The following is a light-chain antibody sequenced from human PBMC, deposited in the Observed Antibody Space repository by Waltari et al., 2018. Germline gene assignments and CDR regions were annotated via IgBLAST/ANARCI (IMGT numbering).Light chain of an antibody. CDR1: QSVRGT. Sequence: EIVLTQSPGTLSLSPGETATLSCRASQSVRGTLAWYQQKPGQAPRLLIYGASSRATGIPDRFSGSESGTDFSLTISRLEPEDFAVYYCQHYVRLPVTFGQGTRVEIK. CDR3: QHYVRLPVT. CDR2: GAS. J-gene: IGKJ1*01. V-gene: IGKV3-20*01.